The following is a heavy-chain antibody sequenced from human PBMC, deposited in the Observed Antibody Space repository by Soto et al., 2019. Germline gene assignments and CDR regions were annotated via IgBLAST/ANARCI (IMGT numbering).Heavy chain of an antibody. J-gene: IGHJ4*02. D-gene: IGHD1-1*01. CDR1: GFTFSDSG. CDR3: ARSTGTGSDY. CDR2: MRSKANGYAT. V-gene: IGHV3-73*01. Sequence: GGSLRLSCAASGFTFSDSGMHWVRQASGKGLEWVGRMRSKANGYATAYAASVKGRFTVSRDDSKNTVYLQMNSLKIEDTAVYYCARSTGTGSDYWGQGTLVTVPS.